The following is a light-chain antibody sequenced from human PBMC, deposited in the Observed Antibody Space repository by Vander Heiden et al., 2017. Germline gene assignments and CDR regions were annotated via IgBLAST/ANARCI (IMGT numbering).Light chain of an antibody. J-gene: IGLJ3*02. CDR3: QVWDSSSDHWV. Sequence: SYVLTQPPSVSAAPGQTAWITCGGNNIGSESVHWYQQRPGQAPVLVVYDDTDRPSGIPERFSGSNSGNRATLTISRVEAGDEADYYCQVWDSSSDHWVFGGETKLTVL. V-gene: IGLV3-21*02. CDR1: NIGSES. CDR2: DDT.